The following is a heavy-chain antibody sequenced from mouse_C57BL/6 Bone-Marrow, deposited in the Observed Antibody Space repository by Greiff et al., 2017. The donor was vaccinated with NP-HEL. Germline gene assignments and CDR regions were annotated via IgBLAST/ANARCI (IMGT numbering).Heavy chain of an antibody. D-gene: IGHD1-1*01. CDR3: AIYYGSSHWYFDV. Sequence: VQLKESGGGLVKPGGSLKLSCAASGFTFSDYGMHWVRQAPEKGLEWVAYISRGSSTIYYADTVKGRFTLSRDNAKKTLFLQMTSLRAEDTAMYYCAIYYGSSHWYFDVWGTGTTVTVSS. J-gene: IGHJ1*03. CDR2: ISRGSSTI. CDR1: GFTFSDYG. V-gene: IGHV5-17*01.